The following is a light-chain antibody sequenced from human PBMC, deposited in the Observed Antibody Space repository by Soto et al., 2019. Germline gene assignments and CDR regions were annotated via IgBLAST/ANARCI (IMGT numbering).Light chain of an antibody. Sequence: QSVLTQPPSVSGAPGQRVTISCTGSNSNIGAGYDVHWYQQLPGTAPKLLIYGNSNRPSGVPDRFSGSKSGTSAPLTITGLQAEDEADYYCQSYGDSLSGYVFGTGTRSPS. CDR2: GNS. J-gene: IGLJ1*01. CDR3: QSYGDSLSGYV. CDR1: NSNIGAGYD. V-gene: IGLV1-40*01.